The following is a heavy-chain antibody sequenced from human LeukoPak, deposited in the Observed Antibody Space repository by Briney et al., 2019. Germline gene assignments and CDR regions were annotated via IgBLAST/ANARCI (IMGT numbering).Heavy chain of an antibody. Sequence: SETLSLTCTVSGGSINSSPYYWGWIRQPPGKGLEWIGSISYSGTTHYSPSLESRVTISVDTSTNQFPLKLASVPAADTAIYYCAKGAGGFSYYNWFDPWGQGPLVTVSS. D-gene: IGHD5-18*01. CDR3: AKGAGGFSYYNWFDP. V-gene: IGHV4-39*06. J-gene: IGHJ5*02. CDR2: ISYSGTT. CDR1: GGSINSSPYY.